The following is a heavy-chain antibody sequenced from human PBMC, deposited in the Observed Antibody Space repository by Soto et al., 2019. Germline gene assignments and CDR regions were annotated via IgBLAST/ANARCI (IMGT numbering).Heavy chain of an antibody. CDR1: GGSISSGGYY. CDR2: IYYSGST. V-gene: IGHV4-31*03. D-gene: IGHD2-15*01. CDR3: ARAYCSGGSCFLFDY. J-gene: IGHJ4*02. Sequence: SETLSLTCTVSGGSISSGGYYWSWIRQHPGKGLEWIGYIYYSGSTYYNPSLKSRVTISVDTSKNQFSLKPSSVTAADTAVYYCARAYCSGGSCFLFDYWGQGTLVTVSS.